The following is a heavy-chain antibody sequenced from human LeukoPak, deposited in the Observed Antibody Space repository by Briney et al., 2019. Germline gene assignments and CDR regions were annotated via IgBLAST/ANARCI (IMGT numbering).Heavy chain of an antibody. V-gene: IGHV4-59*01. CDR2: IYYTGST. CDR1: GGSISTYY. J-gene: IGHJ4*02. Sequence: SETLSLTCTVSGGSISTYYWSWLRQPPGKGLEWIGYIYYTGSTNYNPSLKSRVTISVDTSKNQFSLKLSSVTAADTAVYYCARASYDYDSSGWVPFDYWGQGTLVTVSS. CDR3: ARASYDYDSSGWVPFDY. D-gene: IGHD3-22*01.